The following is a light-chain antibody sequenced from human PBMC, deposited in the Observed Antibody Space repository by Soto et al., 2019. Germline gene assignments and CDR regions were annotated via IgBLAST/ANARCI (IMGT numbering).Light chain of an antibody. CDR2: DVS. J-gene: IGLJ1*01. Sequence: QSALTQPPSVSGSPGQSVAISRTGTSSDVGSNNRVSWYQQPPGSAPKLIIYDVSNRPSGIPDRFSGSKSANTASLTISGLQTEDEADYYCSSYTTSNTYVFGTGTKVTVL. CDR1: SSDVGSNNR. CDR3: SSYTTSNTYV. V-gene: IGLV2-18*02.